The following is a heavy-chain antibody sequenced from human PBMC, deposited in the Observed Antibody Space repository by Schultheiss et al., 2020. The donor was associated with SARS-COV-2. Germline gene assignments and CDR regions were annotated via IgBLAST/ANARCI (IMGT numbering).Heavy chain of an antibody. J-gene: IGHJ4*02. CDR2: IYHSGST. V-gene: IGHV4-61*05. Sequence: SETLSLTCTVSGGSISSSSYYWGWIRQPPGKGLEWIGYIYHSGSTNYNPSLKSRVTISVDTSKNQFSLKLSSVTAADTAVYYCARVRIAARSNFDYWGQGTLVTVSS. CDR1: GGSISSSSYY. D-gene: IGHD6-6*01. CDR3: ARVRIAARSNFDY.